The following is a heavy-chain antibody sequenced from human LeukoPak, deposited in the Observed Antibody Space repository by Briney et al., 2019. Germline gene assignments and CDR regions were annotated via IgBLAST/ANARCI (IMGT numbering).Heavy chain of an antibody. J-gene: IGHJ6*02. D-gene: IGHD6-19*01. CDR3: ARQSSGQRLGMDV. V-gene: IGHV4-59*08. CDR1: GVSFSSCY. CDR2: IYLCGTT. Sequence: PSETLSLTCTVSGVSFSSCYWSWIRQPPGKGLEGMEYIYLCGTTHHNPSLTGRGTLSIDPSKNQFSLKLTSVTAADTAVYYCARQSSGQRLGMDVWGQGTTVTVSS.